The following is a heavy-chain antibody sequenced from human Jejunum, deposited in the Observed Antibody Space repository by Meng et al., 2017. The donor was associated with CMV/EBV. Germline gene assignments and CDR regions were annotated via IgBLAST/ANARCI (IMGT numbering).Heavy chain of an antibody. Sequence: SGFPLNSYGIHWVRQFPGKGLEWVAVLWYDGSRKYFADSVQGRFSISRDDSKNTVYLQMNSLRAEDTAVYYCARDNDGSSHYSQFDYWDQGTLVTVSS. CDR1: GFPLNSYG. J-gene: IGHJ4*02. V-gene: IGHV3-33*01. CDR3: ARDNDGSSHYSQFDY. D-gene: IGHD3-22*01. CDR2: LWYDGSRK.